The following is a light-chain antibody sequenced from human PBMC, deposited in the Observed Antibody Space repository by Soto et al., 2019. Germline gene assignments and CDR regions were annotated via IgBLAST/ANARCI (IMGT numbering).Light chain of an antibody. CDR2: GAS. Sequence: EIVLTHSPATLSVPPGERANLSFMASQCVSSTLAWYQQKPGQAPRLLIYGASTRVTGIPARFSGSGSGTEFTLTIGSLQSEDFAVYSCQKYNTWPRSFGGGTKGDIK. CDR1: QCVSST. V-gene: IGKV3-15*01. J-gene: IGKJ4*01. CDR3: QKYNTWPRS.